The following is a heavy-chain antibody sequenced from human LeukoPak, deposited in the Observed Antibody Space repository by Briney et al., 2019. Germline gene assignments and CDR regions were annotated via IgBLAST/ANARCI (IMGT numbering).Heavy chain of an antibody. CDR1: GYSISRAYY. Sequence: PSETLSLTCTVSGYSISRAYYWGWIRQPPGKGLEWIGKIYHSGRTYYNPSLKSRVTISVNTSKNQFSLKLSSVTAADTAVYYCARVSGYGDTTNYFDPWGQGTLVTVSS. V-gene: IGHV4-38-2*02. D-gene: IGHD4-17*01. J-gene: IGHJ5*02. CDR2: IYHSGRT. CDR3: ARVSGYGDTTNYFDP.